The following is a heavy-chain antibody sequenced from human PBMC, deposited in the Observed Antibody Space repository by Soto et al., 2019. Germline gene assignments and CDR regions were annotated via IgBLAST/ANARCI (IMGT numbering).Heavy chain of an antibody. J-gene: IGHJ4*01. D-gene: IGHD1-1*01. CDR1: GFTFSSYG. V-gene: IGHV3-30*18. CDR2: ISYDGSNK. CDR3: AKLAAGRSERSDY. Sequence: WGCLRRSCAASGFTFSSYGMHWVRQAPGKGLGWVGVISYDGSNKYYAESVRGRFTISRDNSKNTLYLQRNSLRAEDPAVYSCAKLAAGRSERSDYWGHGTLVTVSS.